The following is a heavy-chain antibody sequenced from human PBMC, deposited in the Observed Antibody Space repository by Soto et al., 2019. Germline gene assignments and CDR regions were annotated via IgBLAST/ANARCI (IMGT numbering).Heavy chain of an antibody. CDR2: IYSGGST. J-gene: IGHJ6*03. CDR1: GFTVSSNY. V-gene: IGHV3-53*04. Sequence: GSLRLSCAASGFTVSSNYMSWVRQAPGKGLEWVSVIYSGGSTYYADSVKGRFTISRHNSKNTLYLQMNSLRAEDTAVYYCARGGCSSTSCYTNYYYYMDVWGKGTTVTVSS. CDR3: ARGGCSSTSCYTNYYYYMDV. D-gene: IGHD2-2*02.